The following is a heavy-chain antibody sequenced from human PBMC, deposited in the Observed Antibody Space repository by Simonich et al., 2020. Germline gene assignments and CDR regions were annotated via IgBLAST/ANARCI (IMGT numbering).Heavy chain of an antibody. D-gene: IGHD6-6*01. CDR3: ARQIAARLDSEDV. J-gene: IGHJ6*02. CDR2: IKQDWST. Sequence: QVQLQQWGAGLLKPSETLSLTCAVSGGSFSGYYWSRIRQPPGKGLEWIGEIKQDWSTNYNPCLKSRVSRSVDTSKNQFSLNLRSVTAADTAVYYCARQIAARLDSEDVWGQGTTVTVSS. CDR1: GGSFSGYY. V-gene: IGHV4-34*01.